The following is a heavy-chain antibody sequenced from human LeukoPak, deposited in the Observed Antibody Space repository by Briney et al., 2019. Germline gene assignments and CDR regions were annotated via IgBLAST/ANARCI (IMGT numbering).Heavy chain of an antibody. CDR2: TYYRSTWYN. V-gene: IGHV6-1*01. D-gene: IGHD1-26*01. J-gene: IGHJ4*02. Sequence: SQTLSLTCAISGDSVSSNSVTWNWIRQSPSRGLEWLGRTYYRSTWYNDYAVSVRGRITVNPDTSKNQFSLHLNSVTPEDTAVYYCARSQTGGTFDYWGQGALVTVSS. CDR1: GDSVSSNSVT. CDR3: ARSQTGGTFDY.